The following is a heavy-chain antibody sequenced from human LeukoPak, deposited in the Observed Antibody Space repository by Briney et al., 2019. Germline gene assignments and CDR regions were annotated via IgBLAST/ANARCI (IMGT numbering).Heavy chain of an antibody. D-gene: IGHD5-12*01. Sequence: PSETLSLTCAVYGGSFSGYYWSWIRQPPGKGLEWIGEINHSGSTNYNPSLKSRVTMSVDTSKNQFSLRLNSVTAADTGVYYCASFGGSGYAYDAFDIWGQGTMVTVSS. CDR1: GGSFSGYY. CDR2: INHSGST. J-gene: IGHJ3*02. CDR3: ASFGGSGYAYDAFDI. V-gene: IGHV4-34*01.